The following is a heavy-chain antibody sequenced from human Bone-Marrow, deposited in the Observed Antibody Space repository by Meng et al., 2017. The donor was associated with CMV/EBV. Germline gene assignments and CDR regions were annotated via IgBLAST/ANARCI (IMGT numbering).Heavy chain of an antibody. Sequence: QGQRQVAGPGLVKPSATVSLTGTVSGGSISSYYWSWIRQPAGKGLEWIGRIYTSGSTNYNPSLKSRVTMSVDTSKNQFSLKLSSVTAADTAVYYCARTQDTAMVAYYFDYWGQGTLVTVSS. J-gene: IGHJ4*02. CDR2: IYTSGST. D-gene: IGHD5-18*01. CDR1: GGSISSYY. CDR3: ARTQDTAMVAYYFDY. V-gene: IGHV4-4*07.